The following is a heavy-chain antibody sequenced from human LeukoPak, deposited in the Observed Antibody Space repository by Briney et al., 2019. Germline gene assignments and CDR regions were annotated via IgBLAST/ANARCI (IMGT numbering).Heavy chain of an antibody. CDR2: ISPYNGNT. CDR1: GYIFTTYA. J-gene: IGHJ5*02. D-gene: IGHD3-9*01. CDR3: ARVSYDNLXXRXDP. Sequence: GASVKVSCKTSGYIFTTYAITWVRQAPGQGLEWMGWISPYNGNTAYAQKLQGRVTMTTDRSTSTAYMELRNLTSDDTAVFYFARVSYDNLXXRXDPXGQ. V-gene: IGHV1-18*01.